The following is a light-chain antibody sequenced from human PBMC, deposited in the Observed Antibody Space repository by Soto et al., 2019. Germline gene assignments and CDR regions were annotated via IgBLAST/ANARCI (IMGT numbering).Light chain of an antibody. CDR2: RNN. Sequence: QSVLTQPPSASGTPGQTVTISCSGSGSNIGENAVNWYQHLPGTAPQLLIYRNNQRPSGVPDRFSGSKSDTSASLGISGLRPEDEADYFCAAWDDRFSVWVFGGGTKLTVL. J-gene: IGLJ3*02. V-gene: IGLV1-47*01. CDR1: GSNIGENA. CDR3: AAWDDRFSVWV.